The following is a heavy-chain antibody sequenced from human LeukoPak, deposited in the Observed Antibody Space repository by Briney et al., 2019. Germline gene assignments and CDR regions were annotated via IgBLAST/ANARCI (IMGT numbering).Heavy chain of an antibody. Sequence: SETLSLTCTVSGGSISSGGYYWSWIRQHPGKGLEWIGYIYYSGNTYYNPSLKSRVTISVDTSKNQFSLNLSSVTAADTAMYYCARDRSPEGYYDSSHWDYYHGMDVWGQGTTVTVSS. CDR2: IYYSGNT. CDR1: GGSISSGGYY. CDR3: ARDRSPEGYYDSSHWDYYHGMDV. V-gene: IGHV4-31*03. D-gene: IGHD3-22*01. J-gene: IGHJ6*02.